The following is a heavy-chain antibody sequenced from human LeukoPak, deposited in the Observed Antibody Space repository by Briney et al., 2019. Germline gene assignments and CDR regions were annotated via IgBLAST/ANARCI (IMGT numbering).Heavy chain of an antibody. D-gene: IGHD2-15*01. J-gene: IGHJ3*02. V-gene: IGHV3-9*01. CDR3: AKDRGDIDAFDI. Sequence: PGGSLRLSCAASGFTFDDYAMHWVRQAPGKGLEWVSGISWNSGSIGYADSVKGRFTISRDNAKNSLYLQMNSLRAEGTALYYCAKDRGDIDAFDIWGQGTMVTVSS. CDR1: GFTFDDYA. CDR2: ISWNSGSI.